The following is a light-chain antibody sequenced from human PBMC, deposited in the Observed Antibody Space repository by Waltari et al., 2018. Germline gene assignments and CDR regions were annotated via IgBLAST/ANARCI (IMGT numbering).Light chain of an antibody. CDR1: RSNIGGNY. Sequence: QSVLTQPPSVSAAPGQKVTISCSGTRSNIGGNYVSWYQQSPGSAPKLLIYAHSQGPSRVPVRFAGSKSDASATLAITGLQTGAEAVYYCATWDTSLIAGVFGGGTTLTVL. J-gene: IGLJ3*02. V-gene: IGLV1-51*01. CDR2: AHS. CDR3: ATWDTSLIAGV.